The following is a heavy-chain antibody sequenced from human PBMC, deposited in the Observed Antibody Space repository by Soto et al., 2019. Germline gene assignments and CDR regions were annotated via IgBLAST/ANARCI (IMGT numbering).Heavy chain of an antibody. V-gene: IGHV3-73*01. CDR1: GFTCIGSA. CDR2: IRSKANSYAT. D-gene: IGHD3-22*01. CDR3: TISYYYDSSGYPTTGFDY. J-gene: IGHJ4*02. Sequence: GGSLRLSCAASGFTCIGSAMHWVRQASGKGLEWVGRIRSKANSYATAYAASVKGRFTISRDDSKNTAYLQMNSLKTEDTAVYYCTISYYYDSSGYPTTGFDYWGQGTLVTVSS.